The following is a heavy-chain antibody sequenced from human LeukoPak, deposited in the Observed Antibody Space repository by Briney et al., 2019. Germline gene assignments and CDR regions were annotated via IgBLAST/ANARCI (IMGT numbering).Heavy chain of an antibody. CDR1: GFTFDDYG. CDR2: INWNGGST. V-gene: IGHV3-20*04. Sequence: GGSLRLSCAASGFTFDDYGMSWVRQAPGKGLEWVSGINWNGGSTGYADSVKGRFTISRDNAKNSLYLQMNSLRAEDTALYYCAKGSYSGSYYSFDYWGQGTLVTVSS. CDR3: AKGSYSGSYYSFDY. J-gene: IGHJ4*02. D-gene: IGHD1-26*01.